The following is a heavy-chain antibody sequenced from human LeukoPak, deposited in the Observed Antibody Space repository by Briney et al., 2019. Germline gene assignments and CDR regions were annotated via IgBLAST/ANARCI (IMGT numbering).Heavy chain of an antibody. Sequence: PGGSLRLSCAASGFTFSSYAMRWVRQAPGKGLEWVSAISGGGDSADYADSMKGRFTISRDNSKNTLYLQMNSLRAEDTALYYCAKLGCTGTFCYANYWGQGTLVTVSS. CDR2: ISGGGDSA. CDR3: AKLGCTGTFCYANY. CDR1: GFTFSSYA. V-gene: IGHV3-23*01. D-gene: IGHD2-2*01. J-gene: IGHJ4*02.